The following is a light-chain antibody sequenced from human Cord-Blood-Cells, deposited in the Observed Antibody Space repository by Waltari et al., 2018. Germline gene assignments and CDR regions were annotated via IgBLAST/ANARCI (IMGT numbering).Light chain of an antibody. CDR3: SSYTSSSTV. Sequence: QSALTQPASVSGSPGQSITISCTGTSSDVGGYNYFSWYQQHPGKAPKRMIYDVSKRPSGVSNRFSGSKSGNTASLTISGLQAEDEADYYCSSYTSSSTVFGGGTKLTVL. CDR1: SSDVGGYNY. V-gene: IGLV2-14*01. CDR2: DVS. J-gene: IGLJ2*01.